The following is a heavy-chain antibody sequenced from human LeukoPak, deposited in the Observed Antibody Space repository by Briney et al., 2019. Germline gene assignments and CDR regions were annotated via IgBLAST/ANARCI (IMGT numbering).Heavy chain of an antibody. J-gene: IGHJ5*02. CDR3: ARDPRTMGIAAAGNPYNWFDP. V-gene: IGHV3-33*01. Sequence: GGSLRLSCAASGFTFSSYGMHWVRQAPGKGLEWVAVIWYDGSNKYYADSVKGRFTISRDNSKNTLYLQTNSLRAEDTAVYYCARDPRTMGIAAAGNPYNWFDPWGQGTLVTVSS. CDR1: GFTFSSYG. CDR2: IWYDGSNK. D-gene: IGHD6-13*01.